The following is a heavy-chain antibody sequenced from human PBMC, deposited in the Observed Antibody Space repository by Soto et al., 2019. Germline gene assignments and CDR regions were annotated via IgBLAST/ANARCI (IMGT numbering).Heavy chain of an antibody. J-gene: IGHJ5*02. Sequence: SETLSLTCALSGGSISASDYYWGWLRQPPGKGLEWIGSVYYSGHTFVNVSLMSRVTISIDTSKHQFSLTLRSMTAADTAMYYCAGNRGISAAGTLGWLDPWDPGTLVNVSS. CDR1: GGSISASDYY. V-gene: IGHV4-39*01. CDR2: VYYSGHT. D-gene: IGHD6-13*01. CDR3: AGNRGISAAGTLGWLDP.